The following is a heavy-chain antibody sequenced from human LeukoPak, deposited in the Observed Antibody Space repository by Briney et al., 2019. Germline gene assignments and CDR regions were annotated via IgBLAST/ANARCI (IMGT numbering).Heavy chain of an antibody. J-gene: IGHJ4*02. V-gene: IGHV3-11*04. CDR3: ARDRDSSSWCDY. Sequence: AGGSLRLSCAVSGFTFSDYYMSWIRQAPGKGLEWVSYISSGGSTISHADSVKGRFTISRDNAENSLYLQMNSLRAEDTAVYYCARDRDSSSWCDYWGQGTLVTVSS. CDR1: GFTFSDYY. D-gene: IGHD6-13*01. CDR2: ISSGGSTI.